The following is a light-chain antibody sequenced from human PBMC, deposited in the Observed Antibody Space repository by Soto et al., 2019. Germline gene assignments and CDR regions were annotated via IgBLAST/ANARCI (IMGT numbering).Light chain of an antibody. J-gene: IGKJ2*01. V-gene: IGKV3-20*01. Sequence: EIVLTQSPGTLSLSPGERATLSCRASQSVSSSSLAWYQQKPGQAPRLLVYGASSRATGIPDRFSGGGSGTDFTLTISRLEPEDFAVYYCQQYGGSPLVTFGQGTKLEIK. CDR1: QSVSSSS. CDR3: QQYGGSPLVT. CDR2: GAS.